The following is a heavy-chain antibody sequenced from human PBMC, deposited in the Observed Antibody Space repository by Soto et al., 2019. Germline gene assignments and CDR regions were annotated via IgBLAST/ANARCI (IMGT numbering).Heavy chain of an antibody. D-gene: IGHD3-22*01. V-gene: IGHV2-5*02. J-gene: IGHJ4*02. Sequence: SGPTLVNPTQTLTLTCTFSGFSLSTSGVGVGWIRQPPGKALEWLALIYWDDDKRYSPSLKSRLTITKDTSKNQVVLTMTNMDPVDTDTYYCAHWIEYYYDSSGYNLIRTLGYWGQGTLVTVSS. CDR1: GFSLSTSGVG. CDR2: IYWDDDK. CDR3: AHWIEYYYDSSGYNLIRTLGY.